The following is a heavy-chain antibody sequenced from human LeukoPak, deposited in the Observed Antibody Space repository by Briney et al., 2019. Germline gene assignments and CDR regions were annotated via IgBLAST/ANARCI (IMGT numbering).Heavy chain of an antibody. V-gene: IGHV4-59*08. CDR3: ARHESAVGALFY. Sequence: PSETLSLTCTVSGGSISRYYWSWNRQPPGKGLEWIGYIYSTGSTNSNPSLKSRVTISVDTSRNQFSLRLTSVTAADTAVYYCARHESAVGALFYWGQGTLVTVSS. CDR2: IYSTGST. D-gene: IGHD1-26*01. CDR1: GGSISRYY. J-gene: IGHJ4*02.